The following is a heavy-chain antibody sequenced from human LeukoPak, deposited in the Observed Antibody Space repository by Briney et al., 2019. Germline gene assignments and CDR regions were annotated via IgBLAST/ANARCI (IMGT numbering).Heavy chain of an antibody. CDR2: IYYRGST. CDR3: ARDRGPDSSGYYYYYYGMDV. D-gene: IGHD3-22*01. CDR1: GGSISRGGYY. Sequence: LSLTCTVSGGSISRGGYYWSWIRQHPGKGLEWIGYIYYRGSTYYNPSLKSRVTISVDTSKNQFSLKLSSVTAADTAVYYCARDRGPDSSGYYYYYYGMDVWGQGTTVTVSS. J-gene: IGHJ6*02. V-gene: IGHV4-31*03.